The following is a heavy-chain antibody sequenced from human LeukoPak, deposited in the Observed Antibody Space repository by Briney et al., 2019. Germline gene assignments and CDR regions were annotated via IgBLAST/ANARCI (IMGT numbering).Heavy chain of an antibody. CDR1: GGSFSGYY. V-gene: IGHV4-34*01. CDR2: INHSGST. Sequence: SETLSLTCAVYGGSFSGYYWSWIRQPPGKGLERIGEINHSGSTNYNPSLKSRVTISADTSKNHFSLTLNSVTTADTAVYYCTRGAGWLIDYWGQGILVTVSS. D-gene: IGHD3-16*01. J-gene: IGHJ4*02. CDR3: TRGAGWLIDY.